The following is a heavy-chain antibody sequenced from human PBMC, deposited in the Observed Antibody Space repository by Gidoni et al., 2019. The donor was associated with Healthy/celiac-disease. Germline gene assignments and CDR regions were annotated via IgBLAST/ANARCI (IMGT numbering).Heavy chain of an antibody. Sequence: QVQLQESGPGLVKPSQTLSLTCTVPGGSLSSGGYYWSLSRQHPGKGLEWIGYSYYSGSTYYNPSLKSRVTISVDTSKNQFSLKLSSVTAADTAVYYCAVKMTTVTTGAFDIWGQGTMVTVSS. CDR3: AVKMTTVTTGAFDI. CDR1: GGSLSSGGYY. CDR2: SYYSGST. D-gene: IGHD4-17*01. V-gene: IGHV4-31*03. J-gene: IGHJ3*02.